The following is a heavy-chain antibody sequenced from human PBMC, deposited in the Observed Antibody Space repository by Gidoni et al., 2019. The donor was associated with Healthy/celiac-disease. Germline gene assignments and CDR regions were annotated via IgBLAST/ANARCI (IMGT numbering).Heavy chain of an antibody. V-gene: IGHV1-69*04. CDR3: ARGATGAGRWFDP. Sequence: MGRIIPILGIANYAQKFQGRVTITADKSTSTAYMELSSLRSEDTAVYYCARGATGAGRWFDPWGQGTLVTVSS. D-gene: IGHD1-26*01. J-gene: IGHJ5*02. CDR2: IIPILGIA.